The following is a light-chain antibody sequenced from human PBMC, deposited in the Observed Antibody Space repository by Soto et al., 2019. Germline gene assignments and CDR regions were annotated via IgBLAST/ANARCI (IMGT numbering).Light chain of an antibody. Sequence: IQLTQSPSSLSASVGDRVTITCRASQGISSHLAWYQQKPGKAPKLLIYAASTLQTGVPSRFIGGGSGTDFTLTLSSLQPEDFATYYCQQVNSFPSTFGQGTRLESK. J-gene: IGKJ5*01. CDR1: QGISSH. CDR2: AAS. CDR3: QQVNSFPST. V-gene: IGKV1-9*01.